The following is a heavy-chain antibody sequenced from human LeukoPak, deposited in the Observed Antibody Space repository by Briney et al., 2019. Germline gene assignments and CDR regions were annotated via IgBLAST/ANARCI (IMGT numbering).Heavy chain of an antibody. Sequence: GASVKVSRKASGYTFTSYDINWVRLATGQGLEWMGWMNPNSGNTGYAQKFQGRVTMTRNTSISTAYMELSSLRSEDTAVYYCASFAGTSCQQQCDYWGQGTLVTVSS. CDR1: GYTFTSYD. D-gene: IGHD2-2*01. V-gene: IGHV1-8*01. CDR3: ASFAGTSCQQQCDY. CDR2: MNPNSGNT. J-gene: IGHJ4*02.